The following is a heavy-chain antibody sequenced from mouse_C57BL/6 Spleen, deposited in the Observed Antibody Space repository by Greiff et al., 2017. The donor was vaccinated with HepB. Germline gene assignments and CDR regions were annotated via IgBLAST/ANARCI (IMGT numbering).Heavy chain of an antibody. CDR3: ARVANWDVRYYFDY. CDR1: GFTFSDYY. D-gene: IGHD4-1*01. J-gene: IGHJ2*01. Sequence: EVHLVESEGGLVQPGSSMKLSCTASGFTFSDYYMAWVRQVPEKGLEWVANINYDGSSTYYLDSLKSRFIISRDNAKNILYLQMSSLKFEDTATYYCARVANWDVRYYFDYRGQGTTLTVSS. V-gene: IGHV5-16*01. CDR2: INYDGSST.